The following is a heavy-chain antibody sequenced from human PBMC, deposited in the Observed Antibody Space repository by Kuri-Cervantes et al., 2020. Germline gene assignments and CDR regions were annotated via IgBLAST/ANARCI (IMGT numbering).Heavy chain of an antibody. CDR1: GYSISSGYY. CDR2: ISHVVGT. Sequence: SETLSLTCAVSGYSISSGYYWGWIRQPPGKGLEWIGTISHVVGTYYNPSLESRLTTSIDTSKNQFSLKLSSVTAADTAVYYCVRLFGIAAAGQIDYWGQGSLVTVSS. CDR3: VRLFGIAAAGQIDY. D-gene: IGHD6-13*01. V-gene: IGHV4-38-2*01. J-gene: IGHJ4*02.